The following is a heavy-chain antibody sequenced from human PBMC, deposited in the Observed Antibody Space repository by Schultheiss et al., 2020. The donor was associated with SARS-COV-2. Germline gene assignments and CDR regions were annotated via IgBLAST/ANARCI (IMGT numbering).Heavy chain of an antibody. Sequence: GGSLRLSCAASGFTFSSYGMHWVRQAPGKGLEWVAVIWYDGSNKYYADSVKGRFTISRDNSKNTLYLQMNSLRAEDTAVYYCAKDFQGRTKYGMDVWGQGTTVTVSS. V-gene: IGHV3-30*02. CDR1: GFTFSSYG. CDR3: AKDFQGRTKYGMDV. J-gene: IGHJ6*02. CDR2: IWYDGSNK.